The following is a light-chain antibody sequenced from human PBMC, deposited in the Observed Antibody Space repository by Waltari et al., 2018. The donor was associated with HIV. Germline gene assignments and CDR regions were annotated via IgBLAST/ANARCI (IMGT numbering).Light chain of an antibody. Sequence: IQMTQSPPTLSASVGDRVTITCRARQSIGSWLAWYQQKPGKPPKLLIFRASSLESGVPSRFSGSGSGTEFSFTISSLQADDFATYYCQQYSTLGTFGQGTKVEIK. V-gene: IGKV1-5*03. CDR3: QQYSTLGT. CDR1: QSIGSW. J-gene: IGKJ1*01. CDR2: RAS.